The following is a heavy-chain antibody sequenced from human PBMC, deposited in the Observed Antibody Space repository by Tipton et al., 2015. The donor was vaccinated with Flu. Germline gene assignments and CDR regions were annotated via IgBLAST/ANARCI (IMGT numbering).Heavy chain of an antibody. Sequence: TLSLTCTVSGVSISSGGYYWSWIRQHPGKGLEWIGYIHYSGSTYYNPSLKSRVTISGDTSKNQVSLKLSSVTAADTAVYYCAAHCSGGSCSHAFDIWGQGTMVTVSS. CDR3: AAHCSGGSCSHAFDI. CDR2: IHYSGST. CDR1: GVSISSGGYY. J-gene: IGHJ3*02. D-gene: IGHD2-15*01. V-gene: IGHV4-31*03.